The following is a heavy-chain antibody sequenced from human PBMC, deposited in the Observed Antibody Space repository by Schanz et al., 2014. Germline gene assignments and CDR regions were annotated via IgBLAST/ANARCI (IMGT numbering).Heavy chain of an antibody. CDR2: IYHTGST. CDR3: ARGGARRFPVVPDAIQGLRGHSYYDCLDV. J-gene: IGHJ6*03. V-gene: IGHV4-4*02. CDR1: GASISSSNW. Sequence: QVQLQESGPGLVKPSGTLSLTCAVSGASISSSNWWSWVRQPPGKGLERIGEIYHTGSTNYNPSPKSRVTISEDKSTNPFPRRLSSVTAADTDVYYCARGGARRFPVVPDAIQGLRGHSYYDCLDVWGKGTTVTASS. D-gene: IGHD2-2*02.